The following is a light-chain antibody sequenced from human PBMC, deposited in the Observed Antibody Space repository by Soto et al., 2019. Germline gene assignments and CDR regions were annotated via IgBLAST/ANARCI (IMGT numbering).Light chain of an antibody. CDR3: QSADSSGTYPSWV. J-gene: IGLJ3*02. CDR1: ALPKQY. CDR2: KDS. Sequence: SYDLTQPPSVSVSPGQTARITCSGDALPKQYAYWYQQKPGQAPVLVIYKDSERPSGIPERFSGSSSGTTVTLTISGVQAEDEADYYCQSADSSGTYPSWVFGGGTKLTVL. V-gene: IGLV3-25*03.